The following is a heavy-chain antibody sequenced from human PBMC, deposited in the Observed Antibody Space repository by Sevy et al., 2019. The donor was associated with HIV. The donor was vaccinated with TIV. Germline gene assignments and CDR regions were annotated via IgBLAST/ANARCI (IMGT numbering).Heavy chain of an antibody. Sequence: SETLSLTCTVSGGSISSYYWSWIRQPPGKGLEWIGYIYYSGSPNYNPSLKSRVTISVDTSKNQFSLKLSSVTAADTAVYYCARTLRTYYDFWSGYYRSTAYFDYWGQGTLVTVSS. CDR2: IYYSGSP. CDR1: GGSISSYY. CDR3: ARTLRTYYDFWSGYYRSTAYFDY. V-gene: IGHV4-59*01. J-gene: IGHJ4*02. D-gene: IGHD3-3*01.